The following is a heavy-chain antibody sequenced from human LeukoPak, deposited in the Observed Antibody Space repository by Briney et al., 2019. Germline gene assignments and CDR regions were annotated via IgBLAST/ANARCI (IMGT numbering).Heavy chain of an antibody. CDR3: AKDEGGSLEAPYPALDF. CDR1: GFTFSSYW. CDR2: INEDGRVT. V-gene: IGHV3-74*01. D-gene: IGHD3-16*01. J-gene: IGHJ3*01. Sequence: PGGSLRLSCTASGFTFSSYWVHWVRQSQEKRLVWVSRINEDGRVTDYADSVKGRFTISRDNARNTLYLQMDSLRPEDTARYYCAKDEGGSLEAPYPALDFWGQGTMVTVSS.